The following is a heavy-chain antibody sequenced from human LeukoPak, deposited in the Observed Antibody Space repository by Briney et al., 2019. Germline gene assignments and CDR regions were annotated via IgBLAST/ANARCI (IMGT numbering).Heavy chain of an antibody. V-gene: IGHV3-30-3*01. D-gene: IGHD3-10*01. J-gene: IGHJ6*02. CDR3: ARGETYYYGSGSYLTGYYYYYGMDV. CDR2: ISYDGSNK. Sequence: QTGGSLRLSCAASGFTFSSYAMHCVRQAPGPGRGWVAVISYDGSNKYSTDTVKGRFTISRDNSKNTLYLQMNSLRAEDTAVYYCARGETYYYGSGSYLTGYYYYYGMDVWGQGTTVTVSS. CDR1: GFTFSSYA.